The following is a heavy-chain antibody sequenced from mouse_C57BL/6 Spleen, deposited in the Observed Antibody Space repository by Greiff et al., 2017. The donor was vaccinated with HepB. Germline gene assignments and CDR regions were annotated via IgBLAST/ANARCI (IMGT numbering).Heavy chain of an antibody. CDR3: ARRLGRGAMDY. CDR1: GYAFSSSW. J-gene: IGHJ4*01. CDR2: IYPGDGDT. Sequence: VQLQQSGPELVKPGASVKISCKASGYAFSSSWMNWVKQRPGKGLEWIGRIYPGDGDTNYNGKFKGKATLTADKSSSTAYMQLSSLTSEDSAVYCCARRLGRGAMDYWGQGTSVTVSS. V-gene: IGHV1-82*01. D-gene: IGHD4-1*01.